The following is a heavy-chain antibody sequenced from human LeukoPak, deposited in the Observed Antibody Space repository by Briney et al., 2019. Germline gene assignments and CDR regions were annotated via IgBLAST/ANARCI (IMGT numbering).Heavy chain of an antibody. CDR3: TKGLALVAKSGPFDY. Sequence: GGSLTLPCAASGFTFEVYTVHGLRQAPGRGLEWVSLISWDGGSTYYADSVKGRFPIYRDNSKNSLYLQMNRLRTEDTALYYCTKGLALVAKSGPFDYWGQGTLVTVSS. V-gene: IGHV3-43*01. D-gene: IGHD5-12*01. CDR2: ISWDGGST. CDR1: GFTFEVYT. J-gene: IGHJ4*02.